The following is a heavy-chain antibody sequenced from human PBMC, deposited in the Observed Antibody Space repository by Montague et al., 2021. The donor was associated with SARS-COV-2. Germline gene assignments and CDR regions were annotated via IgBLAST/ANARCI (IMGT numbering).Heavy chain of an antibody. CDR2: IYYRGST. J-gene: IGHJ2*01. CDR1: GGSISSGGYY. V-gene: IGHV4-31*03. D-gene: IGHD3-3*01. CDR3: ARDPINRITIFGVVTRGWYFDL. Sequence: TLSLTCTVSGGSISSGGYYWSWIRQHPGKGLEWIGFIYYRGSTYYNPSLKSRVTISVDTSKNQFSLKLSSVTAADTAVYYCARDPINRITIFGVVTRGWYFDLWGRGTLVTVSS.